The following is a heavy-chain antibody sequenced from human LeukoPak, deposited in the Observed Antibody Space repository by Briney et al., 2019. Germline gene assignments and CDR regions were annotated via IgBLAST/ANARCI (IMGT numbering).Heavy chain of an antibody. J-gene: IGHJ3*02. CDR3: ARYNWNDFAFDI. CDR1: GGTFSSYA. CDR2: IIPIFGTA. D-gene: IGHD1-1*01. Sequence: GASVKVSCKASGGTFSSYAISWVRQAPGQGLEWMGGIIPIFGTANYAQKFQGRVTITADESTSTAYMELSSLRSEGTAVYYCARYNWNDFAFDIWGQGTMVTVSS. V-gene: IGHV1-69*13.